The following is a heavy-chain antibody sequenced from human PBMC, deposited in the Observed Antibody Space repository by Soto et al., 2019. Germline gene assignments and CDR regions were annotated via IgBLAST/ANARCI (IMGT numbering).Heavy chain of an antibody. J-gene: IGHJ4*02. V-gene: IGHV1-69*02. CDR1: GGTFSSYT. D-gene: IGHD1-7*01. CDR3: ATLNWNSPLLFDY. CDR2: IIPILGIA. Sequence: SVKVSCKASGGTFSSYTISWVRQAPGQGLEWMGRIIPILGIANYAQKFQGRVTITADTSTSTAYMELSSLRSEDTAVYYCATLNWNSPLLFDYWGQGTLVTVSS.